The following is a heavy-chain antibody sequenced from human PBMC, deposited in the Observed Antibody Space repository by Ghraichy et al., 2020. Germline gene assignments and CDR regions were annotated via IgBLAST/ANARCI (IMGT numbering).Heavy chain of an antibody. D-gene: IGHD4-11*01. CDR1: GFTVSSNY. V-gene: IGHV3-53*01. CDR2: IFSGGST. Sequence: GESLNISCAASGFTVSSNYMSWVRQAPGKGLEWVSIIFSGGSTNYADSVKGRFTISRDNSKNTLYLQMNSLRVEDTAVYYCARKGYSNHYFDYWGQGTLVIVSS. CDR3: ARKGYSNHYFDY. J-gene: IGHJ4*02.